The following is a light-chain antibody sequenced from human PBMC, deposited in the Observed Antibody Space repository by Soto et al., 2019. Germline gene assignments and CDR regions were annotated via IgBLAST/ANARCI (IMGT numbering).Light chain of an antibody. CDR1: QSISSW. CDR3: QQNNSFPT. Sequence: DIHMTQSPSTLSASVGDRVTITCRASQSISSWLAWYQQKPGKAPKLLIYKASSLESGVPSRFSGSGSGTEFTLTISSLQPDDFATYYCQQNNSFPTFGQGTKVEIK. J-gene: IGKJ1*01. V-gene: IGKV1-5*03. CDR2: KAS.